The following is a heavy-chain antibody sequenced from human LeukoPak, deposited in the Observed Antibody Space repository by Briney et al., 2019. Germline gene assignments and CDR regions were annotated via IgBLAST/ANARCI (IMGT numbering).Heavy chain of an antibody. CDR1: GGTFSSYA. V-gene: IGHV1-69*13. J-gene: IGHJ6*02. CDR2: IIPIFGTA. Sequence: SVKVSCKASGGTFSSYAISWMRQAPGQGLEWMGGIIPIFGTANYAQKFQGRVTITADESTSTAYMELSSLRSEDTAVYYCARDNSSGYYYYYGMDVWGQGTTVTVSS. D-gene: IGHD6-19*01. CDR3: ARDNSSGYYYYYGMDV.